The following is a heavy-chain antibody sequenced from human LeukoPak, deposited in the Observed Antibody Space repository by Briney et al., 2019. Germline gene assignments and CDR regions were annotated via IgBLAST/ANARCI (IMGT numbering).Heavy chain of an antibody. J-gene: IGHJ5*02. CDR2: ISSSSSYI. CDR1: GFTFSSYS. V-gene: IGHV3-21*01. D-gene: IGHD6-19*01. Sequence: PGGSLRLSCAASGFTFSSYSMNWVRQAPGKGLEWVSSISSSSSYIYYADSVKGRFTISRDNAKNSLYLQMNSLRAEDTAVYYCARDSSGWRNWFDPWGQGTLVTASS. CDR3: ARDSSGWRNWFDP.